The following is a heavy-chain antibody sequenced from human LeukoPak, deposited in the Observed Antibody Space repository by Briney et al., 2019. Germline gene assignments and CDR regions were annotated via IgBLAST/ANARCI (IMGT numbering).Heavy chain of an antibody. CDR3: ARGLNCSSTSCYRLEYYFDY. CDR1: GFTFSDYY. Sequence: NPGGSLRLSCAASGFTFSDYYMSWIRKAPGKGLEWVSSISSSSSYIYYADSVKGRFTISRDNAKNSLYLQMNSLRAEDTAVYYCARGLNCSSTSCYRLEYYFDYWGQGTLVTVSS. V-gene: IGHV3-11*06. J-gene: IGHJ4*02. D-gene: IGHD2-2*01. CDR2: ISSSSSYI.